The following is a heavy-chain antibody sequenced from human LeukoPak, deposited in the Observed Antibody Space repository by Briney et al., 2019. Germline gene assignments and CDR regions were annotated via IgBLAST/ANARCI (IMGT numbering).Heavy chain of an antibody. J-gene: IGHJ4*02. CDR1: GFTFSSYG. Sequence: PGGSLRLSCAASGFTFSSYGMHWVRQAAGKGLEWVAVIWYDGSNKYYADSVKGRFTISRDNSKNTLYLQMNSLRAEDTAVYYCARDLRFWSGYSCSHWGQGTLVTVSS. D-gene: IGHD3-3*01. V-gene: IGHV3-33*01. CDR2: IWYDGSNK. CDR3: ARDLRFWSGYSCSH.